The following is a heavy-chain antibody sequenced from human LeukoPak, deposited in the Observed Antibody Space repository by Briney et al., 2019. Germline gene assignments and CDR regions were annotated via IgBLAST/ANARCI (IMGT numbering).Heavy chain of an antibody. CDR1: GGSFSGYY. Sequence: PSETLSLTCAVYGGSFSGYYWSWIRQPPGKGLEWIGEINHSGSTNYNPSLKSRVTISVDTSKNQFSLKLSSVTAADTAVYYCARGRQGETTVVKNYFDYWGQGTLVTVSS. D-gene: IGHD4-23*01. CDR3: ARGRQGETTVVKNYFDY. V-gene: IGHV4-34*01. CDR2: INHSGST. J-gene: IGHJ4*02.